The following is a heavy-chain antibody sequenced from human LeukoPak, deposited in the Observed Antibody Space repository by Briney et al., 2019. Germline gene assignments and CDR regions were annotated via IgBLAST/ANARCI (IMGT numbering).Heavy chain of an antibody. CDR1: EFTFSSYW. Sequence: GGSLRLSCAASEFTFSSYWMSWVRQAPGKGLEWVSYISSSSSTIYYADSVKGRFTISRDNAKNSLYLQMNSLRAEDTAVYYCARENGDDSSGYYYYYYGMDVWGQGTTVTVSS. CDR2: ISSSSSTI. D-gene: IGHD3-22*01. J-gene: IGHJ6*02. CDR3: ARENGDDSSGYYYYYYGMDV. V-gene: IGHV3-48*01.